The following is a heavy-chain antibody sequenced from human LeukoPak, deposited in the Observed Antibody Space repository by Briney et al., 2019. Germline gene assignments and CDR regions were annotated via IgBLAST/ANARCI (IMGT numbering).Heavy chain of an antibody. CDR2: ISYSGSA. D-gene: IGHD2-15*01. CDR1: GGSIGRGDYF. J-gene: IGHJ5*02. Sequence: NPSQTLSLTCIVSGGSIGRGDYFWTWIRQPPGKGLEWIGYISYSGSAHYNPSLKSRLTISIDRSKTQFSLSLTSVTAADTAVYYRARVNHVYCSTAACFRAGWFDPWGQGTLVTVSS. V-gene: IGHV4-30-4*01. CDR3: ARVNHVYCSTAACFRAGWFDP.